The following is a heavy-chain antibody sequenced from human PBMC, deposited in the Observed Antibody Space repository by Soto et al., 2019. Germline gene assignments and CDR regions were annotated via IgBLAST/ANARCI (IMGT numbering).Heavy chain of an antibody. Sequence: QVQLQQWGAGLLKPSETLSLTCAVYGGSFSGYYWSWIHQPPGKGLEWIGEINHSGSTNYNPSLKRRVTISVDTSKNQFSLELSSVAAADTAVYYCARGELWFGELWGQGTLVTVSS. CDR3: ARGELWFGEL. CDR2: INHSGST. V-gene: IGHV4-34*01. D-gene: IGHD3-10*01. J-gene: IGHJ4*02. CDR1: GGSFSGYY.